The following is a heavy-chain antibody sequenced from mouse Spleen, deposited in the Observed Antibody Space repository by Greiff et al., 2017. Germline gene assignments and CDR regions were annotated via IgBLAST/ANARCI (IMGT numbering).Heavy chain of an antibody. CDR3: ARWKLANWDGYFDY. Sequence: QQSCKASGYTFTSYWMHWVKQRPGQGLEWIGEINPSNGRTNYNEKFKSKATLTVDKSSSTAYMQLSSLTSEDSAVYYCARWKLANWDGYFDYWGQGTTLTVSS. CDR1: GYTFTSYW. V-gene: IGHV1S81*02. D-gene: IGHD4-1*01. J-gene: IGHJ2*01. CDR2: INPSNGRT.